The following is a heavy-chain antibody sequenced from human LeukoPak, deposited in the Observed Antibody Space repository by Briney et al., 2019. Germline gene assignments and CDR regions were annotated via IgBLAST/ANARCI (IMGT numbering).Heavy chain of an antibody. V-gene: IGHV5-51*01. CDR3: ARSSEWLWPYYFDY. CDR2: IYPGDSDT. Sequence: GESLKISCRGSGYRFTIYWSGWGRQRPGKGLEWMGIIYPGDSDTRYSPSFQGQVTISADKSIRTPYLQCSSLKASAAAMYYCARSSEWLWPYYFDYWGQGTLVTVSS. D-gene: IGHD5-12*01. CDR1: GYRFTIYW. J-gene: IGHJ4*02.